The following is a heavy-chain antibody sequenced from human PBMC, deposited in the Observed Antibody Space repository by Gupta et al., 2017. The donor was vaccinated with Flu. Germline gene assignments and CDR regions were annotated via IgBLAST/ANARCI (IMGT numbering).Heavy chain of an antibody. CDR3: ARGWMAELFFDY. CDR2: IYYSGST. J-gene: IGHJ4*02. D-gene: IGHD5-24*01. V-gene: IGHV4-59*01. Sequence: QVQLQESGPGLVKPSETLSLTCTVSGGSISSYYWSWIRQPPGKGLEWIGYIYYSGSTNYNPSLKSRVTISVDTSKNQFSLKLSSVTAADTAVYYCARGWMAELFFDYWGQGTLVTVSS. CDR1: GGSISSYY.